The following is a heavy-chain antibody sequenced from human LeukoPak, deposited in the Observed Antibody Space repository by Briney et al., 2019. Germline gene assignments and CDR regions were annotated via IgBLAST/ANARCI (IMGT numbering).Heavy chain of an antibody. D-gene: IGHD3-10*01. Sequence: SQTLSLTCTVSGGSISNYFSSWDRQPPGKGLEWNGYIYYTGSTNYNPSLKSRVTISVDTSKNQVSLPLSSVTAADTAVYYCARYYYGSGSYQRYFDYWGQGTLVTVSS. CDR3: ARYYYGSGSYQRYFDY. J-gene: IGHJ4*02. V-gene: IGHV4-59*08. CDR1: GGSISNYF. CDR2: IYYTGST.